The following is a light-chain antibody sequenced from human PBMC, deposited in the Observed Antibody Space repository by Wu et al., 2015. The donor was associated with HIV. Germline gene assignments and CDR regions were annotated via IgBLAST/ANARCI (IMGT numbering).Light chain of an antibody. Sequence: EIVLTQSPDTLSLSPGERATLSCRASQSVSSYLAWYQHKPGQAPRLLIYDASDRATGISARFSGSGSGTEFTLTISSLEPEDFAFYYCRAYRFNVRPLT. V-gene: IGKV3-11*01. CDR3: RAYRFNVRPLT. CDR2: DAS. CDR1: QSVSSY. J-gene: IGKJ4*01.